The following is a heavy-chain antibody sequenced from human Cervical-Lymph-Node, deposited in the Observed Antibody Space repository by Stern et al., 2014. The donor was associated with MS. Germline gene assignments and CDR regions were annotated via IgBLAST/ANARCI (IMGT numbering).Heavy chain of an antibody. CDR2: LFPVFGTP. CDR3: ALSSETSDRWYSLGYDL. V-gene: IGHV1-69*01. CDR1: GGNFSKFP. D-gene: IGHD6-13*01. J-gene: IGHJ5*02. Sequence: VQLGQSGAEVTKPGSSVKVSCKASGGNFSKFPSSWVRQAPGQGLEWMGGLFPVFGTPTYAQEFRGRVTITADVSTSTVYMELSSRRSDDTAVYYCALSSETSDRWYSLGYDLWGQGTLVTVSS.